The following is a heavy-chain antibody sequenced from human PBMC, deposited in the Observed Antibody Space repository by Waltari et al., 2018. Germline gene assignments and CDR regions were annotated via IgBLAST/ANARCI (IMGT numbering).Heavy chain of an antibody. V-gene: IGHV4-4*07. CDR3: VREKGGLGGWFDP. CDR1: GSSFRVFY. D-gene: IGHD2-15*01. CDR2: ASASGST. Sequence: QVHLKASGPALVKPSEPLSLTCTVSGSSFRVFYWSWIRQPAGKGLEWVGRASASGSTNYNPSLKSRITMAADTSRNQFSLTLTDVTAADTAMYYCVREKGGLGGWFDPWGQGIQVTVSS. J-gene: IGHJ5*02.